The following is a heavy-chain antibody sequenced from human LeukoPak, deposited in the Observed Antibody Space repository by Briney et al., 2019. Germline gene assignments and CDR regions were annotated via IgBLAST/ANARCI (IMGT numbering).Heavy chain of an antibody. CDR1: GGSVSSDNYY. V-gene: IGHV4-61*01. CDR2: MYCSGST. CDR3: AGLVGRYSSGLYYYYFDY. Sequence: SETLSLTCTVSGGSVSSDNYYWSWIRQPPGKGLEWIGYMYCSGSTNYNPSLKSRVTISVDTSKNQFSLKLSSVTAADTAVYYCAGLVGRYSSGLYYYYFDYWGQGTLVTVSS. J-gene: IGHJ4*02. D-gene: IGHD3-22*01.